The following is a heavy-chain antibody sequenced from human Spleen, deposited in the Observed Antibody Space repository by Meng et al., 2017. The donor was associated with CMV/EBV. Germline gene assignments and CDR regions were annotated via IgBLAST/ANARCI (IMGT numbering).Heavy chain of an antibody. J-gene: IGHJ5*02. Sequence: QVQVVQSGAEVKKPGASVKVSCKASGYTFTSYGISWVRQAPGQGLEWMGWISAYNGNTSYAQKFQGRVTMTRDTSTSTVYMELSSLRSEDTAVYYCARDPDSSSYPNWFNPWGQGTLVTVSS. CDR2: ISAYNGNT. CDR1: GYTFTSYG. V-gene: IGHV1-18*01. CDR3: ARDPDSSSYPNWFNP. D-gene: IGHD6-13*01.